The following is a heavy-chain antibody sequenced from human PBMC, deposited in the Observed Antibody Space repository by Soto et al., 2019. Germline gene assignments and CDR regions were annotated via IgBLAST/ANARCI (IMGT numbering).Heavy chain of an antibody. CDR1: GFTLSTYW. Sequence: EVQLVESGGGLVQPGGSLRLSCAASGFTLSTYWMHWVRQVPGKGLVWVSRISSGGTYTNYADSVKGRFTISRDSARNTLFLQMNYQTCEDTAVYYCARTFVDGMAGFGPWGQGTLVTVSS. J-gene: IGHJ5*02. V-gene: IGHV3-74*01. CDR2: ISSGGTYT. D-gene: IGHD2-15*01. CDR3: ARTFVDGMAGFGP.